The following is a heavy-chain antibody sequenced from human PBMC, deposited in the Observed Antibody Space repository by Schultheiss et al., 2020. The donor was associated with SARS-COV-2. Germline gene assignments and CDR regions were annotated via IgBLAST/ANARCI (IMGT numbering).Heavy chain of an antibody. V-gene: IGHV2-26*01. CDR1: GGSISSGDYY. D-gene: IGHD3-16*01. J-gene: IGHJ6*02. Sequence: LRLSCTVSGGSISSGDYYWSWIRQHPGKALEWLAHIFSNDEKSYSTSLKSRLTISKDTSKNQVVLTMTNMDPVDTATYYCASGYASGGTYYYYGMDVWGQGTTVTVSS. CDR3: ASGYASGGTYYYYGMDV. CDR2: IFSNDEK.